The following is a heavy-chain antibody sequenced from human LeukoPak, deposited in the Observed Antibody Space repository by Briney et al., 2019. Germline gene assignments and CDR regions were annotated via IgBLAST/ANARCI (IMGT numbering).Heavy chain of an antibody. CDR2: IYYSGST. D-gene: IGHD3-10*01. CDR3: ARLQRITMAGPDYWYFDL. CDR1: GGSISSYY. V-gene: IGHV4-59*01. J-gene: IGHJ2*01. Sequence: SETLSLTCTVSGGSISSYYWSWIRQPPGKGLEWIGYIYYSGSTNYNPSLKSRVTISVDTSKNQFSLKLSSVTAADTAVYYCARLQRITMAGPDYWYFDLWGRGTLVTVSS.